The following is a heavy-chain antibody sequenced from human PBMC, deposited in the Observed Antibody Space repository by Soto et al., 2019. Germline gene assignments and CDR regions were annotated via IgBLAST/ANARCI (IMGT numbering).Heavy chain of an antibody. V-gene: IGHV1-3*01. CDR1: GYTFTSYA. CDR3: ASSSGYDYWFDP. D-gene: IGHD5-12*01. Sequence: ASVKVSCKASGYTFTSYAMHWVRQAPGQRLEWMGWINAGNGNTKYSQKFQGRVTITRDTSASTAYMELSSLRSEDTAVYYCASSSGYDYWFDPWGQGTLVTVSS. J-gene: IGHJ5*02. CDR2: INAGNGNT.